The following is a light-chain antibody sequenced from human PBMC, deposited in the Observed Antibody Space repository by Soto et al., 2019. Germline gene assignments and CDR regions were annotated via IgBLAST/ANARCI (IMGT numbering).Light chain of an antibody. CDR1: QGSTNY. CDR3: QQFHTYPWT. CDR2: TAS. V-gene: IGKV1-9*01. Sequence: DVHLTQSPSFLSASVGDRVTITCRASQGSTNYLACYQQKPGQAHKPLIYTASTLQSRLPSRFSGSGAGAEFTLTNTGLQPEDFATHFCQQFHTYPWTVGQGTKVDIK. J-gene: IGKJ1*01.